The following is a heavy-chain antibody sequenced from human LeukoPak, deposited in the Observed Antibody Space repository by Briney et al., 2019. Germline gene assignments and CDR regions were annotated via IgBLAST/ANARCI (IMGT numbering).Heavy chain of an antibody. V-gene: IGHV4-31*11. CDR1: GGSFSGYY. CDR3: ARVITPTYYFDH. CDR2: IYYSGST. J-gene: IGHJ4*02. D-gene: IGHD3-16*02. Sequence: SETLSLTCAVYGGSFSGYYWSWIRQHPGKGLEWIGYIYYSGSTYYNPSLKSRVTISVDTSKNQFSLKLSSVTAADTAVYYCARVITPTYYFDHWGQGTLVTVSS.